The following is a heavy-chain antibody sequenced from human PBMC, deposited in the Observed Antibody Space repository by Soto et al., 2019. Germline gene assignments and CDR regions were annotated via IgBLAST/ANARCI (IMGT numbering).Heavy chain of an antibody. Sequence: GGSLRLSCAFSGFGFTGTWMSLVRQAPGKGLEWVGRIKSKTAGGTTDYPAPVKGRFTISRDDPSNTLYLQVNSLKIEDTAVYFCVAESSFYDSGTSFIYFNYWGQGTEVTVSS. CDR3: VAESSFYDSGTSFIYFNY. CDR2: IKSKTAGGTT. D-gene: IGHD3-10*01. V-gene: IGHV3-15*01. CDR1: GFGFTGTW. J-gene: IGHJ4*02.